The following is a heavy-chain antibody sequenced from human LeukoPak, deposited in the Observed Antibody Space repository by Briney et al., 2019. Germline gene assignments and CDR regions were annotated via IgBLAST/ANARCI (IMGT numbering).Heavy chain of an antibody. CDR3: ARGPVGATIGLLDY. V-gene: IGHV3-33*01. J-gene: IGHJ4*02. CDR2: IFDDGSKT. D-gene: IGHD1-26*01. CDR1: GFTLSNYG. Sequence: TGGSLRLSCAASGFTLSNYGMHWVRQAPGKGLVWVALIFDDGSKTFYADSVKGRFTISRDNSKNTLYLQMNSLRAEDTALYYCARGPVGATIGLLDYWGQGTLVTVSS.